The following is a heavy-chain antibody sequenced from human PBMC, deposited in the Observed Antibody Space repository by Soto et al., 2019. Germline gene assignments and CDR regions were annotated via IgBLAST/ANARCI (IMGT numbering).Heavy chain of an antibody. CDR3: ARDRSSDYGDNREEEFAFDI. Sequence: SDTLSLTCTVSGGSVSSGSYYWSWIRQPPGKGLEWIGYIYYSGSTNYNPSLKSRVTISVDTSKNPFSLKLSSVTAADTAVYYCARDRSSDYGDNREEEFAFDIWGQGTMVTVSS. V-gene: IGHV4-61*01. J-gene: IGHJ3*02. CDR1: GGSVSSGSYY. CDR2: IYYSGST. D-gene: IGHD4-17*01.